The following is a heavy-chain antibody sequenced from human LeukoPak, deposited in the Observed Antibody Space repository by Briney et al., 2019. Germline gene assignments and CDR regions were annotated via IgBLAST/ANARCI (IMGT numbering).Heavy chain of an antibody. CDR2: IRYDGSNK. V-gene: IGHV3-30*02. CDR3: AKDIVVVPAAATVP. CDR1: GFTFSSYG. J-gene: IGHJ5*02. Sequence: GESLRLSCAASGFTFSSYGMHWVRQAPGKGLEWVAFIRYDGSNKYYADSVKGRFTISRDNSKNTLYLQMNSLRAEDTAVYYCAKDIVVVPAAATVPWGQGTLVTVSS. D-gene: IGHD2-2*01.